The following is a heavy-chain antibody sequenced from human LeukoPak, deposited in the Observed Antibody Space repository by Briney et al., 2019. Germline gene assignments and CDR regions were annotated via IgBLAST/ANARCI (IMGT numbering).Heavy chain of an antibody. CDR3: AKDPRSSSWYHYFDY. Sequence: PGGSLRLSCAASGFTFSSYAMSWVRQAPGKGLEWVSAISGSGGSTYYADSVKGRFTISRDNSKNTLYLQMNSLRAEDTAVYYCAKDPRSSSWYHYFDYWGQGTLVTVSS. D-gene: IGHD6-13*01. V-gene: IGHV3-23*01. CDR2: ISGSGGST. CDR1: GFTFSSYA. J-gene: IGHJ4*02.